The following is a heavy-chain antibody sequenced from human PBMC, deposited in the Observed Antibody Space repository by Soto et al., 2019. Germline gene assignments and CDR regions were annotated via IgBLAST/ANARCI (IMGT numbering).Heavy chain of an antibody. CDR2: ISAYNGNT. CDR3: ARVRAEKKDIVATIFQKGYYYYYGMDV. J-gene: IGHJ6*02. D-gene: IGHD5-12*01. CDR1: GYTFTSYG. V-gene: IGHV1-18*01. Sequence: SVKVSCNASGYTFTSYGISWVRQAPVQGLEWMGWISAYNGNTNYAQKLQGRVTMTTDTSTSTAYMELRSLRSDDTAVYYCARVRAEKKDIVATIFQKGYYYYYGMDVWGQGTTVTVSS.